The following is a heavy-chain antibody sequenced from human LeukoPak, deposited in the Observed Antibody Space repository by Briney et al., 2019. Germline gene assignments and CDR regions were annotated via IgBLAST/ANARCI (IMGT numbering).Heavy chain of an antibody. J-gene: IGHJ4*02. CDR3: ARVGIPGSLDY. D-gene: IGHD1-1*01. V-gene: IGHV4-59*01. CDR2: IYVSGNT. Sequence: EASETLSLTCTVSGGSISSYYWSWIRQPPGKGLEWIGYIYVSGNTNYNPALKSRVTISLDTSKNQFPLKLTSVTAADTAVYYCARVGIPGSLDYWGQGTLVTVSS. CDR1: GGSISSYY.